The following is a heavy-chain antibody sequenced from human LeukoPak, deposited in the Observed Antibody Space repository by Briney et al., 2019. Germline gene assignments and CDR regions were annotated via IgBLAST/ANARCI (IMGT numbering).Heavy chain of an antibody. D-gene: IGHD2/OR15-2a*01. CDR1: GFSFSTQR. CDR2: INIDERIT. Sequence: GGSLRLSCAASGFSFSTQRMHWVRQAPGKGLVWVSYINIDERITGYADSVKGRFTISRDNAKNTLYLQMNSLRAEDTAIYYCVRGGTYCDSTCKGADYWGQGTLVAVSA. CDR3: VRGGTYCDSTCKGADY. J-gene: IGHJ1*01. V-gene: IGHV3-74*01.